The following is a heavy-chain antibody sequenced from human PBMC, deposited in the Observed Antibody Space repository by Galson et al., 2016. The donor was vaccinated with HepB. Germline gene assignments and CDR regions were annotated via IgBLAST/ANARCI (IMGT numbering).Heavy chain of an antibody. Sequence: SLRLSCAASGIAFSNSIMHWVRQAPGMGPEWVAGMSFDGYSKYYLDAVKGRFTISRDDSKKTLYLQMDSLRAEDTALYYCASEGYSSGWAPAFDDWGQGTLVTVSS. D-gene: IGHD6-25*01. CDR1: GIAFSNSI. J-gene: IGHJ4*02. V-gene: IGHV3-30-3*01. CDR3: ASEGYSSGWAPAFDD. CDR2: MSFDGYSK.